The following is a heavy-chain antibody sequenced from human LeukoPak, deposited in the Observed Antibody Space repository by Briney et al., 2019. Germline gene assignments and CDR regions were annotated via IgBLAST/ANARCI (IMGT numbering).Heavy chain of an antibody. J-gene: IGHJ4*02. CDR3: AKHSRLGYCSSTSCYSFDY. D-gene: IGHD2-2*01. CDR1: GGSFSGYS. CDR2: IIPMTDVS. V-gene: IGHV1-69*02. Sequence: GASVKVSCKPSGGSFSGYSISWVRQAPGQGLEWMGRIIPMTDVSTYAQKFQGRVTITAAYMELSSLEPDDTAVYYCAKHSRLGYCSSTSCYSFDYWGQGTLVTVSS.